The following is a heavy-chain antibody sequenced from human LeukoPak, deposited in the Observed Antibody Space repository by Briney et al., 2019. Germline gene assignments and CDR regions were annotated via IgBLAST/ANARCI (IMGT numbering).Heavy chain of an antibody. V-gene: IGHV3-33*01. D-gene: IGHD4-17*01. CDR2: IWSDGSNE. Sequence: GGSLRLSCAASGIIFSSSGMHWVRQAPGKGLEWVAMIWSDGSNEYYADSVKGRFTISRDNSKNTLYLQMNSLRAEDTAVYYCARAKGLRSLDSWGQGTLVTVSS. J-gene: IGHJ4*02. CDR1: GIIFSSSG. CDR3: ARAKGLRSLDS.